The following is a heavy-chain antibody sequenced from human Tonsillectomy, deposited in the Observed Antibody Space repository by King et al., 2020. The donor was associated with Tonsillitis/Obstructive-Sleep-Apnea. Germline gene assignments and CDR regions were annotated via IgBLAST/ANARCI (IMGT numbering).Heavy chain of an antibody. D-gene: IGHD6-13*01. Sequence: VQLQESGPGLVKPSETLSLTCTVSGGSISSYYWSWIRQPPGKGLEWIGYIYYSGSTNYNPSLKSRVTISVDTSKNQFSLKLSSVTAADTALYYCARAGYSPSWYGPFDPWGQGTLVTVSS. J-gene: IGHJ5*02. CDR2: IYYSGST. CDR1: GGSISSYY. CDR3: ARAGYSPSWYGPFDP. V-gene: IGHV4-59*01.